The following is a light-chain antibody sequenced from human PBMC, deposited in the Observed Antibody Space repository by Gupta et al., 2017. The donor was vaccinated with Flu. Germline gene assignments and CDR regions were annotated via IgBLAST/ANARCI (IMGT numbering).Light chain of an antibody. CDR1: SNDVGNYNR. J-gene: IGLJ1*01. CDR2: EVS. V-gene: IGLV2-18*02. CDR3: SSYTTSSTYV. Sequence: TSNDVGNYNRVSWYQQSPGTAPKLMIYEVSNRPSGVPDRFSGSKPGNTASLTISGLQAEDEADFYCSSYTTSSTYVFGTGTKVTVL.